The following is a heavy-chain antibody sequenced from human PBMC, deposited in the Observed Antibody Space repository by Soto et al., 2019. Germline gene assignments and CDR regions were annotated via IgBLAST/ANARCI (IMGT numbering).Heavy chain of an antibody. V-gene: IGHV3-9*01. D-gene: IGHD3-3*01. CDR1: GFTFDDYA. Sequence: PGGSLRLSCAASGFTFDDYAMHWVRQAPGKGLEWVSGISWNSGSIGYADSVKGRFTISRDNAKNSLYLQMNSLRAEDTALYYCAKDKLDDLGRGMDVWGQGTTVTVSS. CDR3: AKDKLDDLGRGMDV. CDR2: ISWNSGSI. J-gene: IGHJ6*02.